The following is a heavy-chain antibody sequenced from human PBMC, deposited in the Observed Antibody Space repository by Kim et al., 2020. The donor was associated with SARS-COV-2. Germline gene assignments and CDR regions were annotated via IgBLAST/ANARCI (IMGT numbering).Heavy chain of an antibody. CDR1: GFSFTELA. CDR2: FDPEDGET. D-gene: IGHD2-15*01. J-gene: IGHJ4*02. V-gene: IGHV1-24*01. CDR3: TTFPSIGVSGGGLGF. Sequence: ASVKVSCKVSGFSFTELAFHWVRQPPIKGLEWMGGFDPEDGETLYAQNFHGRFTMTEDTSTDTAYMELSSLTSEDTAIYYCTTFPSIGVSGGGLGFWGQGPPVTVSS.